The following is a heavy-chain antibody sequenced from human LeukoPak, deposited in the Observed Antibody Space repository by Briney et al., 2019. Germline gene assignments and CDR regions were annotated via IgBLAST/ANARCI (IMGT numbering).Heavy chain of an antibody. V-gene: IGHV1-46*01. CDR3: ARGRPGSWTTYYYYCCGMDV. Sequence: ASVKVSCKASGYTFTSYYMHWVRQAPGQGLEWMGIINPSGGSTSYAQKFQGRVTMTRDTSTSTVYMELSSLRFEDTAVYYCARGRPGSWTTYYYYCCGMDVWGQGTTVTVSS. CDR2: INPSGGST. J-gene: IGHJ6*02. D-gene: IGHD6-13*01. CDR1: GYTFTSYY.